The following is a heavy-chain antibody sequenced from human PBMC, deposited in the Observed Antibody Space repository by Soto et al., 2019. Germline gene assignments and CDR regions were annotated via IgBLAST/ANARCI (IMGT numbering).Heavy chain of an antibody. V-gene: IGHV4-4*02. CDR3: ARVRFGGYSSGWPLDY. J-gene: IGHJ4*02. CDR1: GGSISSSNW. CDR2: IYHSGST. D-gene: IGHD6-19*01. Sequence: SETLSLTCAVSGGSISSSNWWSWVRQPPGKGLEWIGEIYHSGSTNYNPSLKSRVTISVDKSKNQFSLKLSSVTAADTAVYYCARVRFGGYSSGWPLDYWGQGTLVTVSS.